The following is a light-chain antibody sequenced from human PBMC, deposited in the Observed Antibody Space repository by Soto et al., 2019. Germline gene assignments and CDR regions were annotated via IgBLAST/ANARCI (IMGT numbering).Light chain of an antibody. CDR1: QSVSSS. CDR2: GAS. CDR3: QQYNNWWK. Sequence: EIVLTPSPGTLSLSPGERATLSCRASQSVSSSYLAWYQQKPGQAPRLLIYGASTRATGIPARFSGSGSGTEFTLTINSLQSEDFAVYYCQQYNNWWKCGQGNKGDIK. J-gene: IGKJ1*01. V-gene: IGKV3-15*01.